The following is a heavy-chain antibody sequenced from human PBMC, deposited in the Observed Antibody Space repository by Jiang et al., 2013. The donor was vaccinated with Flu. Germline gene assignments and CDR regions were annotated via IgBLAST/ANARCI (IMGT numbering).Heavy chain of an antibody. D-gene: IGHD5-18*01. CDR1: GGSISSYY. V-gene: IGHV4-59*01. CDR3: AAVGDTAMVLY. CDR2: IYYSGST. J-gene: IGHJ4*02. Sequence: GSGLVKPSETLSLTCTVSGGSISSYYWSWIRQPPGKGLEWIGYIYYSGSTNYNPSLKSRVTISIDTSKNQFSLKLSSVTAADTAVYYCAAVGDTAMVLYWGQGTLVTVSS.